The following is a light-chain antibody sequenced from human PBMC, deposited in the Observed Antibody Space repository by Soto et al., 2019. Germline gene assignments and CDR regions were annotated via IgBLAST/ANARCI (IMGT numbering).Light chain of an antibody. Sequence: QSVLTQPPSVSGAPGQRVIISCTGSSSNIGAGYDVHWYQQLPGTAPKLLIYGNNNRPSGVPDRFSGSKSGTSASLAITGLQAEDEADYYCQSYDSSLSAHVVFGGGTKVTVL. CDR2: GNN. V-gene: IGLV1-40*01. CDR1: SSNIGAGYD. CDR3: QSYDSSLSAHVV. J-gene: IGLJ2*01.